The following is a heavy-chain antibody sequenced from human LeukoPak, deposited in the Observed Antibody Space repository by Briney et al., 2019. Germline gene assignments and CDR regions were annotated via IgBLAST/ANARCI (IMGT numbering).Heavy chain of an antibody. D-gene: IGHD4-17*01. CDR3: ARAPTVNNNWFDP. J-gene: IGHJ5*02. V-gene: IGHV1-69*13. CDR1: GGTFSSYA. CDR2: IIPIFGTA. Sequence: SVKVSCKASGGTFSSYAISWVRQAPGQGLEWMGGIIPIFGTANYAQKFQGRVTITADESTSTAYMELSSLRSEDTAVYYCARAPTVNNNWFDPWGQGTLVTVSS.